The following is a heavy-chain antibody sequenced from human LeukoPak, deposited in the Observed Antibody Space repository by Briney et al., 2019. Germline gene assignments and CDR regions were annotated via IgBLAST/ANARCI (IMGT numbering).Heavy chain of an antibody. CDR3: VKESGAVFGPDYFDS. CDR2: MNPNSGNT. Sequence: ASVKVSCKASGFTFTNYDINWVRQATGQGLEWMGWMNPNSGNTGYTQKFQGRVAMTRDNSITTAYMELRSLRSEDTAVYYCVKESGAVFGPDYFDSWAREPWSPSPQ. V-gene: IGHV1-8*01. CDR1: GFTFTNYD. D-gene: IGHD6-19*01. J-gene: IGHJ4*02.